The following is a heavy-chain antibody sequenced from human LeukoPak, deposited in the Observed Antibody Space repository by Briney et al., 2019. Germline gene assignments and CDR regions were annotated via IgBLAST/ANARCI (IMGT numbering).Heavy chain of an antibody. CDR2: INPSGGST. Sequence: GASVKVSCKASVYTFTSYYMHWVRQAPGQGLEWMGIINPSGGSTSYAQKFQGRVTMTRDMSTSTVYMELSSLRSEDTAVYYCARGGRSGGSYYGNYFDYWGQGTLGTVSS. V-gene: IGHV1-46*01. CDR1: VYTFTSYY. CDR3: ARGGRSGGSYYGNYFDY. D-gene: IGHD1-26*01. J-gene: IGHJ4*02.